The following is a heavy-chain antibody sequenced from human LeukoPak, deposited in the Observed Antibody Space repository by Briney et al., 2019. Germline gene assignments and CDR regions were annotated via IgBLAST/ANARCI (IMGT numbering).Heavy chain of an antibody. J-gene: IGHJ3*02. Sequence: GGSLRLSCAASGFRFSDYYMHWVRQATGKGLEWVSGTGTAGDTYYPDAVKGRIIISRENAKNSLYLQMNSLRGGDTAVYYCVGVGKRWKDAFDIWGQGTMVTVSA. CDR2: TGTAGDT. D-gene: IGHD5-24*01. CDR3: VGVGKRWKDAFDI. CDR1: GFRFSDYY. V-gene: IGHV3-13*01.